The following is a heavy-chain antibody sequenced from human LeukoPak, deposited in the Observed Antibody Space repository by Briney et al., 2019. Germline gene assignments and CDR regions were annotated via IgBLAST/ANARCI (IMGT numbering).Heavy chain of an antibody. CDR2: ISSSGSTI. CDR3: ARDRAFSDAFDI. D-gene: IGHD3-10*01. CDR1: GFTVSSNY. Sequence: GGSLRLSCAASGFTVSSNYMSWIRQAPGKGLEWVSYISSSGSTIYYADSVKGRFTISRDNAKNSLYLQMNSLRAEDTAVYYCARDRAFSDAFDIWGQGTMVTVSS. V-gene: IGHV3-11*01. J-gene: IGHJ3*02.